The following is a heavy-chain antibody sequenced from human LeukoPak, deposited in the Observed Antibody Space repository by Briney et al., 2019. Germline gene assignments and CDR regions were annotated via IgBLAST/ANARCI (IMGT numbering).Heavy chain of an antibody. V-gene: IGHV1-2*02. CDR2: INPNSGGT. Sequence: ASVKVSCKASGYTFTDYGINWVRPPPGQGLEWMGWINPNSGGTNYAQKFQGRVTMTRDTSISTAYMELSRLRSDDTAVYYCARRYYDSSGYTFDYWGQGTLVTVSS. J-gene: IGHJ4*02. CDR1: GYTFTDYG. CDR3: ARRYYDSSGYTFDY. D-gene: IGHD3-22*01.